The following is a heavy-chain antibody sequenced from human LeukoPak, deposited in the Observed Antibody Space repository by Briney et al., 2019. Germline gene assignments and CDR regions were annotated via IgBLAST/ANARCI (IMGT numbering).Heavy chain of an antibody. V-gene: IGHV4-59*01. CDR1: GGSISSYY. Sequence: KPSETLSLTCTVSGGSISSYYWSWIRQPPGKGQEWIGYIYYTGSTNYNPSLKSRVTISIDTSQNQFSLKLSSVTAADTAVYYCARSNEGYCSGGSCYSGYYYYMDVWGKGTTVTVSS. CDR3: ARSNEGYCSGGSCYSGYYYYMDV. J-gene: IGHJ6*03. D-gene: IGHD2-15*01. CDR2: IYYTGST.